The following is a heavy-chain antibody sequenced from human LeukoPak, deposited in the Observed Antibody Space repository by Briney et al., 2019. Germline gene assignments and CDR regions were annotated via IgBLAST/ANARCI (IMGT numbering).Heavy chain of an antibody. CDR2: ISGSGGST. V-gene: IGHV3-23*01. D-gene: IGHD3-22*01. J-gene: IGHJ4*02. Sequence: GGSLRLSCAASGFTFSSYAMSWVRQAPGKGLEWVSAISGSGGSTYYADSVKGRFTISRDNSKNTLSLQMNSLRAEDTAVYYCAKSPYYYDSSGYYIEYYFDYWGQGTLVTVSS. CDR1: GFTFSSYA. CDR3: AKSPYYYDSSGYYIEYYFDY.